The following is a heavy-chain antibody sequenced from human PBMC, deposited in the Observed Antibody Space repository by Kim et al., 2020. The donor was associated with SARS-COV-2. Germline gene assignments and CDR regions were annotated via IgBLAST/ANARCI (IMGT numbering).Heavy chain of an antibody. CDR1: GFPFRTYA. Sequence: GGSLRLSCAASGFPFRTYAMHWVRQAPGKGLEWVAVISYDGSETYYVDSVKGRFTISRDNSQNTLYLHMNSRTAGDTALFYCARSGSYDGHYFFDYWGQGILVTVSS. CDR3: ARSGSYDGHYFFDY. V-gene: IGHV3-30*04. CDR2: ISYDGSET. J-gene: IGHJ4*02. D-gene: IGHD1-26*01.